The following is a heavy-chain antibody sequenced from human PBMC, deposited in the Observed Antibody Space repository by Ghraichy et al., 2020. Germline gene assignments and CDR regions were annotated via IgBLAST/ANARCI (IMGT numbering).Heavy chain of an antibody. CDR2: ISRSSDTI. D-gene: IGHD6-13*01. J-gene: IGHJ4*02. CDR1: AFTFSTYS. V-gene: IGHV3-48*02. CDR3: AREDSSSWYYFDY. Sequence: LSLTCAAYAFTFSTYSMNWVRQAPGKGLEWVSYISRSSDTIYYADSVKGRFTISRDNAKNSLYLQMNSLRDEDTAVYYCAREDSSSWYYFDYWGQGTLVSVSS.